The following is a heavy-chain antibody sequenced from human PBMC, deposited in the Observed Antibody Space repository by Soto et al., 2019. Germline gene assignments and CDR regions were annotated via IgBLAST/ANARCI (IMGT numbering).Heavy chain of an antibody. Sequence: PGGSLRLSCAASGFTFSSYGIHWVRQAPGKGLEWVGIIWYDGSNKYYADSVKGRFTISRDSSKNTVYLQMNSLRAEDTAVYYCAYSSTPFDYWGQGTLVTVSS. D-gene: IGHD6-13*01. CDR3: AYSSTPFDY. CDR2: IWYDGSNK. CDR1: GFTFSSYG. J-gene: IGHJ4*02. V-gene: IGHV3-33*01.